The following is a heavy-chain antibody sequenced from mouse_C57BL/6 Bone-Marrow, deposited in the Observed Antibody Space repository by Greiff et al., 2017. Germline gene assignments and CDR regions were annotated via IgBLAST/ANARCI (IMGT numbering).Heavy chain of an antibody. CDR3: ATTIYYYGSSLFDY. J-gene: IGHJ2*01. V-gene: IGHV1-52*01. Sequence: QVQLQQPGAELVRPGSSVKLSCKASGYPFTSYWMHWVKQRPIQGLEWIGNIDPSDSETHYNQKFKDKATLTVDKSSSTAYMQLSSLTSEDSAVYYCATTIYYYGSSLFDYWGQGTTLTVSS. D-gene: IGHD1-1*01. CDR1: GYPFTSYW. CDR2: IDPSDSET.